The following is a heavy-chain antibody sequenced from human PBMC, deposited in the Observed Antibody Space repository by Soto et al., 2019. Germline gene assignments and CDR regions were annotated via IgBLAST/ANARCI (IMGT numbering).Heavy chain of an antibody. J-gene: IGHJ5*02. CDR2: IYPEDSET. Sequence: GEPLKISCKGSGYTFGTFWIAWVRQMPGKGLEWMGMIYPEDSETKYSPSFEGQVTFSADKSVKTAYLQWTSLKASDTAIYYCARTYCTAPTCYNNWFDPWGQGTLVTVSS. V-gene: IGHV5-51*01. D-gene: IGHD2-8*01. CDR3: ARTYCTAPTCYNNWFDP. CDR1: GYTFGTFW.